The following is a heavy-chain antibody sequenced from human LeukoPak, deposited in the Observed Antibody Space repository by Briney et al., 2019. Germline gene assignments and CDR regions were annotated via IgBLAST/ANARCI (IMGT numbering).Heavy chain of an antibody. Sequence: PGGSLRLSCAASGFTFSSYETNWVRQAPGKGLEWVAYITSSGRIIYYADSVKGRFTISRDNAKNSLYLQMNSLRAEDTAVYYCASTGGYGSGTYDYYYFGMDVWGQGTTVTVSS. CDR1: GFTFSSYE. V-gene: IGHV3-48*03. CDR2: ITSSGRII. D-gene: IGHD3-10*01. CDR3: ASTGGYGSGTYDYYYFGMDV. J-gene: IGHJ6*02.